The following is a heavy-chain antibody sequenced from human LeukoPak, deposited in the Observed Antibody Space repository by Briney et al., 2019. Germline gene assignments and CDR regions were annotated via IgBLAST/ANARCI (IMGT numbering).Heavy chain of an antibody. CDR2: IYYSGST. CDR3: ARLTGIAAAGDY. CDR1: GGSITSYY. V-gene: IGHV4-59*08. Sequence: PSETLSLTCTVSGGSITSYYWSWIRQPPGKGLEWIGYIYYSGSTNYNPSLKSRVTISVDTSKNQFSLKLSSVTAADTAVYYCARLTGIAAAGDYGGQGTLVTVSS. J-gene: IGHJ4*02. D-gene: IGHD6-13*01.